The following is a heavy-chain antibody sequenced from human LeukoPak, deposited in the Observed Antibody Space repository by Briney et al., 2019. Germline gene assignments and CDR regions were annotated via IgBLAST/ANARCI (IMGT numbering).Heavy chain of an antibody. CDR1: GYTFTGYY. Sequence: GASVKVSCKASGYTFTGYYMHWVRQAPGQGLEWMGWINPNSGGTNYAQKFQGRVTMTRDTSISTAYMEQSRLRSDDTAVYYCARGGYYDFWSGYFTFDYWGQGTLVTVSS. J-gene: IGHJ4*02. CDR2: INPNSGGT. V-gene: IGHV1-2*02. D-gene: IGHD3-3*01. CDR3: ARGGYYDFWSGYFTFDY.